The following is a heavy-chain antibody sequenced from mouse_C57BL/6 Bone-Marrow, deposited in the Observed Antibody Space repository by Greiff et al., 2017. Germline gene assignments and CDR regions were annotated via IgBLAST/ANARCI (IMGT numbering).Heavy chain of an antibody. CDR3: ATLDYYGSSRDWYFDV. CDR2: LSSGSSTI. Sequence: DVMLVEPGGGLVKPGGSLKLSCAASGFTFSDSGMHWVRQAPEKGLEWVAYLSSGSSTIYYADTVKGRFTISGDNAKNTLFLQITSLRSEDTAMYYCATLDYYGSSRDWYFDVWGTGTTVTVSS. CDR1: GFTFSDSG. J-gene: IGHJ1*03. V-gene: IGHV5-17*01. D-gene: IGHD1-1*01.